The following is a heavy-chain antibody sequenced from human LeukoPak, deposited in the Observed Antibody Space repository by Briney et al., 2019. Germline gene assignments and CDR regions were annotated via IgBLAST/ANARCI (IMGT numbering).Heavy chain of an antibody. Sequence: GRSLRLSCAASGFTFSSYAMHWVRQAPGKGLGWVAVISYDGSNKYYADSVKGRFTISRDNSKNTLYLQMNSLRAEDTAVYYCAREVLRCWFDPWGQGTLVTVSS. V-gene: IGHV3-30-3*01. D-gene: IGHD3-3*01. CDR1: GFTFSSYA. CDR2: ISYDGSNK. CDR3: AREVLRCWFDP. J-gene: IGHJ5*02.